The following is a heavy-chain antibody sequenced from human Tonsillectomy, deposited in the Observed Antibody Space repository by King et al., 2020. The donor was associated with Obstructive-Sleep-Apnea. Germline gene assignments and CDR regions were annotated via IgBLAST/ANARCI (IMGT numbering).Heavy chain of an antibody. V-gene: IGHV4-4*02. CDR3: ARDGWGSVTTGGYYFYYGMDV. CDR2: IYHSGST. Sequence: QLQESGPGLVKPSGTLSLTCAVSGGSIGTTNWWSWVRQPPGKGLEGVGEIYHSGSTNYNPSLRSRVTISLDKSKNQFSLNLSPVTAADTAVYYCARDGWGSVTTGGYYFYYGMDVWGQGTTVTVSS. CDR1: GGSIGTTNW. J-gene: IGHJ6*02. D-gene: IGHD4-17*01.